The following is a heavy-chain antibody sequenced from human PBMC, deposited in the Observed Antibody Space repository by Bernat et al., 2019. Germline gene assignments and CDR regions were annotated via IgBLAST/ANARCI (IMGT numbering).Heavy chain of an antibody. Sequence: EVQLVETGGGLIQPGGSLRLSCAASGFSVSSNYMSWVRQAPGKGLEWVSVIYSGGTTYYADSVKGRFTVSRDDSRTTLYLQMNSLRAEDTAVYYCARKGSCDYWGQGTLVTVSS. V-gene: IGHV3-53*02. D-gene: IGHD3-10*01. CDR2: IYSGGTT. J-gene: IGHJ4*02. CDR3: ARKGSCDY. CDR1: GFSVSSNY.